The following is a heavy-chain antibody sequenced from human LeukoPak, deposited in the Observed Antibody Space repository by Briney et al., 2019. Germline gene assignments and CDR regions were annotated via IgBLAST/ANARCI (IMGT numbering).Heavy chain of an antibody. CDR2: INHSGST. D-gene: IGHD6-13*01. V-gene: IGHV4-34*01. CDR3: ARVYSSSKGDWFDP. CDR1: GGSFSGYY. J-gene: IGHJ5*02. Sequence: PSETLSLTCAVYGGSFSGYYWSWIRQPPGKGLEWIGEINHSGSTNYNPSLKSRVTISVDTSKNQFSLKLSSVTAADTAVYYCARVYSSSKGDWFDPWGQGTLVTVSS.